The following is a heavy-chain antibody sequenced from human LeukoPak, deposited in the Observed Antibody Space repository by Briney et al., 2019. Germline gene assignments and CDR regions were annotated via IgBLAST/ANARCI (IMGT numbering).Heavy chain of an antibody. V-gene: IGHV3-30*12. D-gene: IGHD2-8*01. CDR2: IDPNGNDN. Sequence: RTGTSLRLSCAASGFTFHYFGMVWVRQTPGKGLQWVAAIDPNGNDNYYADSARGRFVTSRDNSKNTLYLQIYSLTVVDTAVYYCARGGVDVTHYYYYMDVWGKGTTVTVSS. J-gene: IGHJ6*03. CDR1: GFTFHYFG. CDR3: ARGGVDVTHYYYYMDV.